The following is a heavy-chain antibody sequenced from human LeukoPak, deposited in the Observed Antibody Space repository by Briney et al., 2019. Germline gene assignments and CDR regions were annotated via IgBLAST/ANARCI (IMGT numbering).Heavy chain of an antibody. J-gene: IGHJ4*02. CDR1: GFTFSSYS. Sequence: GGSLRLSCAASGFTFSSYSMNWVRQAPGKGLEWVSSISSSSSYIYYADSVKGRFTISRDNAKNSLYLQMNSLRAEDTAVYYCARDHLLLWFGELLDWGQGTLVTVSS. D-gene: IGHD3-10*01. CDR3: ARDHLLLWFGELLD. V-gene: IGHV3-21*01. CDR2: ISSSSSYI.